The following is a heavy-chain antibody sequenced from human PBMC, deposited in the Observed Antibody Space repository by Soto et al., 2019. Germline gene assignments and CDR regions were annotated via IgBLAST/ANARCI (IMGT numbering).Heavy chain of an antibody. CDR3: AREYTAWPLAYGLDV. J-gene: IGHJ6*02. CDR1: GFTFSNYS. CDR2: ISSRSDI. Sequence: LRLSCVGSGFTFSNYSINWVRQAPGKGLEWVSSISSRSDIYYADPVKGRFTISRDNAKNSVSLQMNSLRAEDTAVYYCAREYTAWPLAYGLDVWGQGTTVTVPS. D-gene: IGHD2-2*02. V-gene: IGHV3-21*01.